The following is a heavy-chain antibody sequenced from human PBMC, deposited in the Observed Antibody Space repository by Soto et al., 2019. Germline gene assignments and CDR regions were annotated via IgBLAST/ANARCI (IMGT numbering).Heavy chain of an antibody. CDR2: ISSSSSYT. CDR3: ARSSLAVAVPLHY. V-gene: IGHV3-11*06. Sequence: PGGSLRLSCAASGFTFSDYYMSWIRQAPGKGLEWVSYISSSSSYTNYADSVKGRFTISRDNAKNSLYLQMNSLRAEDTAVYYCARSSLAVAVPLHYWGQGTLVTVSS. J-gene: IGHJ4*02. D-gene: IGHD6-19*01. CDR1: GFTFSDYY.